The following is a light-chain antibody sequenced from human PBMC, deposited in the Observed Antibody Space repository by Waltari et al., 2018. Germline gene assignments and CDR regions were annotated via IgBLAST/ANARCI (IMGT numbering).Light chain of an antibody. CDR2: EVT. J-gene: IGLJ1*01. CDR3: SSFADTNPFV. V-gene: IGLV2-8*01. Sequence: QSALTQPPSASGSPGQSVTISCTGTSSDVGRYNYVSWYQQHPGKAPKLIIYEVTKVPSGVPDRFSGSKSGNTASLTVSGLQAEDEADYYCSSFADTNPFVFGTGTKVTVL. CDR1: SSDVGRYNY.